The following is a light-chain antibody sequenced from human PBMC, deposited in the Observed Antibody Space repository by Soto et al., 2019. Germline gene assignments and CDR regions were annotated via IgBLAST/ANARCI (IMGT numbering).Light chain of an antibody. CDR3: QQYYNYPRT. V-gene: IGKV1-39*01. Sequence: ENHLTASVCDRSASVDDRVIITCRASQSISNHLNWYQQKPGKAPKLLIFAASSLQSGVPSRFIGSGAGTDFTLTISCLQSKHFATYSCQQYYNYPRTFGQGTKVDIK. CDR2: AAS. J-gene: IGKJ1*01. CDR1: QSISNH.